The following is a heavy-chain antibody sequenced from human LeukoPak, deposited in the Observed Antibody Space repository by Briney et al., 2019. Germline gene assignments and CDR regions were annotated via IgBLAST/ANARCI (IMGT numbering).Heavy chain of an antibody. J-gene: IGHJ4*02. V-gene: IGHV3-23*01. Sequence: GGSLRLSCPASGFTFTTYPMSWVRQAPGKGLEWVSAIIASGGGTYYADSVKGRFTISRDNSRSTVFLQISSLRAEDTAVYYCAKAPHCPNDVCRYFDYWGQGILVTVSS. CDR2: IIASGGGT. CDR1: GFTFTTYP. D-gene: IGHD2-8*01. CDR3: AKAPHCPNDVCRYFDY.